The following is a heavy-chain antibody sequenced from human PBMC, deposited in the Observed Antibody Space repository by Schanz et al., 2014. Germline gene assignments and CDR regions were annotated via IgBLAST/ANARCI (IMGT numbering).Heavy chain of an antibody. Sequence: QVQLVQSGDEVKKPGASVKVSCKASGYTFTDYGLSWVRQAPGQGLEWMGWISAYTNNTNYALKLQGRVTMTTDTSTGTAYMELRSLRSDDTALYYCTRGGYSYALSAFDIWGQGTMVTVSS. D-gene: IGHD5-18*01. J-gene: IGHJ3*02. CDR3: TRGGYSYALSAFDI. V-gene: IGHV1-18*01. CDR2: ISAYTNNT. CDR1: GYTFTDYG.